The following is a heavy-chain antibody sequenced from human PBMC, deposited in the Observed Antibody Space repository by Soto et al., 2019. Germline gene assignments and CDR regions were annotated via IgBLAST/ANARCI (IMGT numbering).Heavy chain of an antibody. D-gene: IGHD1-26*01. CDR1: GGSISSYY. CDR3: ARRYGGNFDY. Sequence: QVQLQESGPGLVKPSETLSLTCTVSGGSISSYYWSWIRQPPGKGLEWIGYIYYGGTTNYNPSLKSRVSIQVDTAKNQFSLKLSSVTAADTAVYYCARRYGGNFDYWGQGTLVTVSS. V-gene: IGHV4-59*01. CDR2: IYYGGTT. J-gene: IGHJ4*02.